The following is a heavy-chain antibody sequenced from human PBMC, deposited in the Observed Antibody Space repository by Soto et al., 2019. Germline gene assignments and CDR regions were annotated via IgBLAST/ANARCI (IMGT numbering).Heavy chain of an antibody. CDR3: ARITYDSSGLFDY. CDR2: IFSNDEK. J-gene: IGHJ4*02. V-gene: IGHV2-26*01. CDR1: GFSLSNPRMG. Sequence: ESGPTLVNPTDTLTLTCTVSGFSLSNPRMGVSWIRQPPGKALEWLAHIFSNDEKSYSTSLRSRLTISKDTSKSQVVLTMTNMDPVDTATYYCARITYDSSGLFDYWGQGTLVTVSS. D-gene: IGHD3-22*01.